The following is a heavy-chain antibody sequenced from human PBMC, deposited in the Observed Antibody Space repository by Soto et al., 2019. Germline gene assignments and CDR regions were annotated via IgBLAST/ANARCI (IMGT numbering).Heavy chain of an antibody. Sequence: EVQLVESGGGLVQPGGSLKLSCAASGFTFSGSAMHWVRQASGKGLEWVGRIRSKANSYATAYAASVEGRFTISRDDSKNTAYLQMNSLKTEDTAVYYCTRLTSYSSSWYRRGSVSWFDPWGQGTLVTVSS. CDR1: GFTFSGSA. CDR2: IRSKANSYAT. D-gene: IGHD6-13*01. J-gene: IGHJ5*02. CDR3: TRLTSYSSSWYRRGSVSWFDP. V-gene: IGHV3-73*02.